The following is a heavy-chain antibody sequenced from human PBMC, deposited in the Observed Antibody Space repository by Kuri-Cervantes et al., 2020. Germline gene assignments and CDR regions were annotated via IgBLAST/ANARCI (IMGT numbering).Heavy chain of an antibody. CDR2: IWYDGSNK. V-gene: IGHV3-33*08. CDR3: ARGGGALTTEDGMDV. Sequence: GESLKISCAASGFTFSSYDMHWVRQAPGKGLEWVAVIWYDGSNKYYADSVKGRFTISRDNSKNTLYLQMSSLRAEDTAVYYCARGGGALTTEDGMDVWGQGTTVTVSS. CDR1: GFTFSSYD. D-gene: IGHD4-11*01. J-gene: IGHJ6*02.